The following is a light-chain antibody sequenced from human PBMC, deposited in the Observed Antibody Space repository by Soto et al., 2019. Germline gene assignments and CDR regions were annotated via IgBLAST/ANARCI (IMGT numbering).Light chain of an antibody. CDR3: KAWDSSTCV. Sequence: SYELTQPPSVSVSPGQTASITCSGDKLGDKYACWYQQKPGQSPVLVIYQDSKRPSGIPERFSGSNSGNTATLTISGTQAMDEADYYCKAWDSSTCVFATGTKVTVL. CDR1: KLGDKY. CDR2: QDS. J-gene: IGLJ1*01. V-gene: IGLV3-1*01.